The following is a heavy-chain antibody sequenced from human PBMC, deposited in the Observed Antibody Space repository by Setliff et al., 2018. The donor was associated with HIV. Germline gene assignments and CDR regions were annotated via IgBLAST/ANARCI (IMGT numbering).Heavy chain of an antibody. Sequence: SETLSLTCTVSGGSITGYYWSWIRQPPGKGLEWIGWIYYSGNTYYNPSLWGRVTISIDTSKNQFSLKLSSVTAADTAVYYCARQNSGYAPGPFDYWGQGTLVTVSS. CDR2: IYYSGNT. CDR1: GGSITGYY. D-gene: IGHD5-12*01. J-gene: IGHJ4*02. CDR3: ARQNSGYAPGPFDY. V-gene: IGHV4-59*08.